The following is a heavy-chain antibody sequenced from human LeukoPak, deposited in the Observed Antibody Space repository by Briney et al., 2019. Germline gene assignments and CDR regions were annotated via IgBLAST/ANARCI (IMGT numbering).Heavy chain of an antibody. V-gene: IGHV3-7*01. CDR1: GFTFSSYW. CDR2: IKQDGSEK. CDR3: AKAGPNHYYDSSGYHFDY. Sequence: GGSLRLSCAASGFTFSSYWMSWVRQAPGKGLEWVANIKQDGSEKYYVDSVKGRFTISRDNAKNSLYLQMNSLRAEDTAVYYCAKAGPNHYYDSSGYHFDYWGQGTLVTVSS. J-gene: IGHJ4*02. D-gene: IGHD3-22*01.